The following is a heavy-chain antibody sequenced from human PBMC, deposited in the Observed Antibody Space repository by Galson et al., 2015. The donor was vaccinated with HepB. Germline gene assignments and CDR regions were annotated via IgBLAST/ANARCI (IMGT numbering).Heavy chain of an antibody. CDR3: ARGELYSYGYCYY. J-gene: IGHJ4*02. D-gene: IGHD5-18*01. CDR1: GYTFTSYD. Sequence: SVKVSCKASGYTFTSYDINWVRQATGQGLEWMGWMNPNSGNTGYAQKFQGRVTMTRNTSISTAYMELSSLRSEDTAVYYCARGELYSYGYCYYWGQGTLVTVSS. V-gene: IGHV1-8*01. CDR2: MNPNSGNT.